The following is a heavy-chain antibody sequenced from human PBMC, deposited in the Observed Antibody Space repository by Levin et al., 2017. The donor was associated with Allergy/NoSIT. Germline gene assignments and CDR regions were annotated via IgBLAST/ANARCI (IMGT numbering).Heavy chain of an antibody. CDR3: ARLWRGGDY. J-gene: IGHJ4*02. Sequence: ASVKVSCKASGFNFINFGCNWVRQAPGQGLEWMGWVGTRDGDRRYAQKFQDRVTMTTDTSTGTAYLQVRSLRPDDTAVYFCARLWRGGDYWGQGALVTVSS. CDR1: GFNFINFG. V-gene: IGHV1-18*01. D-gene: IGHD2-21*01. CDR2: VGTRDGDR.